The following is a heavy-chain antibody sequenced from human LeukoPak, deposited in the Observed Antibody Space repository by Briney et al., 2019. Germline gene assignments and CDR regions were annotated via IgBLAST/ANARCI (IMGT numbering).Heavy chain of an antibody. CDR1: GFTFRSYE. Sequence: GGSLTLSCEDSGFTFRSYEMNWVRQAPGKGLEWVANIKQDGSEKYYVDSVKGRFTISRDNAKNSLYLQMNSLRAEDTAVYYCASLYGSGSYSSDWFDPWGQGTLVTVSS. D-gene: IGHD3-10*01. V-gene: IGHV3-7*01. CDR3: ASLYGSGSYSSDWFDP. CDR2: IKQDGSEK. J-gene: IGHJ5*02.